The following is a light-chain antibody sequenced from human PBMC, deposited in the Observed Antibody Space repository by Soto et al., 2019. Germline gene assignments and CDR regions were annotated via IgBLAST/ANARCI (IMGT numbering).Light chain of an antibody. Sequence: QSALTQPASVSGSPGQSITISCTGTSSDVGGYNYVSWYQQHPGQAPKLMIYEVSNRPSGISNRFSGSNTGNTASLTISGLQAEDEADYYCSSYTSSSTWVFGGGTKVTVL. V-gene: IGLV2-14*01. J-gene: IGLJ3*02. CDR1: SSDVGGYNY. CDR3: SSYTSSSTWV. CDR2: EVS.